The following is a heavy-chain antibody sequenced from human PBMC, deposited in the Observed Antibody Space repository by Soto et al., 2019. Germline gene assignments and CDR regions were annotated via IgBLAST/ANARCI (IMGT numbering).Heavy chain of an antibody. V-gene: IGHV4-4*07. CDR2: IYSDGTT. Sequence: PSETLSLTCTVSGGSISGYYWSWVRQPAGKGLEWVGRIYSDGTTNYSPSPKSRVTMSLDTSKDQFSLHLNSVTAADTAVYYCSRVACSNRKCYTRGMDVWGQGTTVTVSS. CDR1: GGSISGYY. J-gene: IGHJ6*02. CDR3: SRVACSNRKCYTRGMDV. D-gene: IGHD2-2*01.